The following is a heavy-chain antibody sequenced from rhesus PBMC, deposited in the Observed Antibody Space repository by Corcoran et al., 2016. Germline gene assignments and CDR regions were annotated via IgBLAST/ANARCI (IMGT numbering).Heavy chain of an antibody. J-gene: IGHJ4*01. Sequence: QVQLQESGPGVVKPSETLSLTCAVSGGSISDSYRWSWIRQPPGKGLEWIGYIYGSSTSTNYNPSLKSRVTSSKDTSKNQFSLKLSSVTAADTAVDYCARDEYCSSTYCSSSFDYWGQGVLVTVSS. CDR2: IYGSSTST. V-gene: IGHV4S10*01. D-gene: IGHD2-15*01. CDR1: GGSISDSYR. CDR3: ARDEYCSSTYCSSSFDY.